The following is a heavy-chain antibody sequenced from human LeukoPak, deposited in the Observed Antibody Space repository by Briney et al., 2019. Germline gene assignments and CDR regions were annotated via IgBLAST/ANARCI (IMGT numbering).Heavy chain of an antibody. D-gene: IGHD2-21*02. Sequence: GESLKISCKGSAYSFTSYWIGWVRQMPGKGLEGMGIIYPGDSDTRYSPSFQGQVTISADKSISTAYLQWSSLKASDTAMYYCARHPAYCGGDCYFDIWGQGTMVTVSS. CDR1: AYSFTSYW. CDR2: IYPGDSDT. CDR3: ARHPAYCGGDCYFDI. V-gene: IGHV5-51*01. J-gene: IGHJ3*02.